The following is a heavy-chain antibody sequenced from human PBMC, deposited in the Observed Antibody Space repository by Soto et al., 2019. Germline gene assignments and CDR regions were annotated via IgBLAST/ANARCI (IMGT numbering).Heavy chain of an antibody. D-gene: IGHD6-13*01. V-gene: IGHV1-3*01. Sequence: ASVKVSCKASGYTFTSYAMHWVRQAPGQRLEWMGWINAGNGNTKYSQKFQGRVTITRDTSASTAYMELSSLRSEDTAVYYCASSYIAAAPYGMDVWGQGSTVTVS. CDR2: INAGNGNT. J-gene: IGHJ6*02. CDR3: ASSYIAAAPYGMDV. CDR1: GYTFTSYA.